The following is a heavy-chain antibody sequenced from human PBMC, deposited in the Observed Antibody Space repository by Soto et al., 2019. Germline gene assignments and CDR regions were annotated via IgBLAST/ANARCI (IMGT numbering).Heavy chain of an antibody. D-gene: IGHD4-17*01. J-gene: IGHJ3*02. V-gene: IGHV3-20*04. CDR1: GFTFDDYG. CDR2: INWNGGSI. Sequence: EVQLVESGGGVVRPGGSLRLSCAASGFTFDDYGMSWVRQAPGKGLEWVSGINWNGGSIGYADSVKGRFTISIDNAKNSLYLQMNSLRDEDTALYYCARDLHGDYSDAFDIWGQWTMVTVSS. CDR3: ARDLHGDYSDAFDI.